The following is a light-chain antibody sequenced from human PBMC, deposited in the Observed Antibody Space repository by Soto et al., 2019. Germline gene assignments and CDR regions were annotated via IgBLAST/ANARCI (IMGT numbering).Light chain of an antibody. CDR2: EVT. CDR3: TSYAGYNVRV. V-gene: IGLV2-8*01. CDR1: SSDVGAYNY. J-gene: IGLJ3*02. Sequence: QSALTQPPSASGSPGQSVTISCTGTSSDVGAYNYVSWYQQYPGKAPKLMIYEVTKRPSGVPDRFSGSKSGKTASLTVSGLQPEDEADSYCTSYAGYNVRVFGGGTKVTVL.